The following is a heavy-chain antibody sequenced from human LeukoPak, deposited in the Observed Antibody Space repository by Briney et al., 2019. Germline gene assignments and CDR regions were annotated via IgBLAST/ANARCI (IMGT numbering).Heavy chain of an antibody. J-gene: IGHJ4*02. V-gene: IGHV3-7*01. CDR3: AKELGGYYHY. D-gene: IGHD3-3*01. CDR1: GFTFSSYW. Sequence: GGSLRLSCAASGFTFSSYWMSWVRQAPGKGLEWVANIKQDGSEKYYVDSVEGRFTISRDNARNSLYLQMNRLRAEDTAVYYCAKELGGYYHYWGQGTLVTVSS. CDR2: IKQDGSEK.